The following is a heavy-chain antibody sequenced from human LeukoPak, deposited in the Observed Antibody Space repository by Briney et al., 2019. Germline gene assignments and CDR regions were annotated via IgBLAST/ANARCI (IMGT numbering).Heavy chain of an antibody. Sequence: SETLSLXCTVSGGSISSYYWSWIRQPAGKGLEWIGRIYTSGSTNYNPSLKSRVTMSVDTSKNQFSLKLSSVTAADTAVYYCARRGDYDFWSGYLDYWGQGTLVTVSS. CDR2: IYTSGST. J-gene: IGHJ4*02. V-gene: IGHV4-4*07. D-gene: IGHD3-3*01. CDR3: ARRGDYDFWSGYLDY. CDR1: GGSISSYY.